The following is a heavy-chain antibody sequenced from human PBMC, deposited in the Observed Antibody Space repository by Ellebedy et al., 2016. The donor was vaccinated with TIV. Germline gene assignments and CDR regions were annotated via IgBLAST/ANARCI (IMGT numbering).Heavy chain of an antibody. CDR2: IFYSGST. CDR1: GGSISSGDYY. V-gene: IGHV4-30-4*01. Sequence: MPSETLSLTCTVSGGSISSGDYYWSWFRQPPGKGLEWIGYIFYSGSTYYNLSLESRVTMSVDTSKNQFSLKLSSVTAADTAVYYCARDPALPRGRFDTWGQGTLVTVSS. CDR3: ARDPALPRGRFDT. J-gene: IGHJ5*02.